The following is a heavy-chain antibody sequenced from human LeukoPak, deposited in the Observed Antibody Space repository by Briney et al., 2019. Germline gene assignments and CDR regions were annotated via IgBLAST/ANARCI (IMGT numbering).Heavy chain of an antibody. J-gene: IGHJ6*03. Sequence: ASVKVSCKASGHTFTSYDINWVRQATGQGLEWMGWMNPNSGNTGYAQKFQGRVTMTRNTSISTAYMELSSLRSEDTAVYYCARGRRGYSYGYRYYYYYMDVWGKGTTVTVSS. D-gene: IGHD5-18*01. CDR2: MNPNSGNT. V-gene: IGHV1-8*01. CDR3: ARGRRGYSYGYRYYYYYMDV. CDR1: GHTFTSYD.